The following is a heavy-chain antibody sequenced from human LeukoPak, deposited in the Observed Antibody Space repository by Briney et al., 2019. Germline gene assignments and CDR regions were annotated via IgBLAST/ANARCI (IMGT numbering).Heavy chain of an antibody. Sequence: GESLQISCQGSGYSFTSYWISWVRQLPGKGLEWMGTIDPSDSYTNYRPSFQGHVTISADKSINTAYLQWSSLKASDTAMYYCARLRGHSGDFDYWGQGTLVTVSS. V-gene: IGHV5-10-1*01. CDR3: ARLRGHSGDFDY. CDR2: IDPSDSYT. D-gene: IGHD2-15*01. CDR1: GYSFTSYW. J-gene: IGHJ4*02.